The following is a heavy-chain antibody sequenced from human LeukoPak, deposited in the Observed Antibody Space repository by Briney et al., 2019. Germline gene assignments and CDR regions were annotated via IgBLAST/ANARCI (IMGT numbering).Heavy chain of an antibody. J-gene: IGHJ4*02. CDR3: ARHKEWFGELSFFDY. Sequence: PSETLSLTCAVYGGSFSGYYWSWIRQPPGKGLEWIGEINHSGSTNYNPSLKSRVTLSVDTSKNQFSLKLSSVTAADTAGYYCARHKEWFGELSFFDYWGQGTLVTVSS. CDR2: INHSGST. CDR1: GGSFSGYY. V-gene: IGHV4-34*01. D-gene: IGHD3-10*01.